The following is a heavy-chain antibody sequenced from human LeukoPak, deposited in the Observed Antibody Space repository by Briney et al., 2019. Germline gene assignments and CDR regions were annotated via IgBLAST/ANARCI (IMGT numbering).Heavy chain of an antibody. V-gene: IGHV2-5*02. Sequence: ESGPTLVNPTQTLTLTCTFSGFSLSTSGVGVGWIRQPPGRALEWLALIYWDNDKRYSPSPKSRLTITKDTSKNQVVLTMTNMDPVDTATYYCAHRGGNFQLDYWGQGTLVTVSS. CDR3: AHRGGNFQLDY. D-gene: IGHD1-7*01. CDR1: GFSLSTSGVG. CDR2: IYWDNDK. J-gene: IGHJ4*02.